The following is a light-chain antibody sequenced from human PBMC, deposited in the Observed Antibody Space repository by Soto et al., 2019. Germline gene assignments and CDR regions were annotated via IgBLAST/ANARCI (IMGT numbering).Light chain of an antibody. J-gene: IGLJ3*02. V-gene: IGLV3-9*01. Sequence: SYELTQPLSVSVAXGXXXXXTCGGNNIGSKNVHWYQQKPGQAPVLVIYRDSNRPSGIPERFSGSNSGNTATLTISRAQAGDEADYYCQVWDSSTARVFGGGTKVTVL. CDR2: RDS. CDR3: QVWDSSTARV. CDR1: NIGSKN.